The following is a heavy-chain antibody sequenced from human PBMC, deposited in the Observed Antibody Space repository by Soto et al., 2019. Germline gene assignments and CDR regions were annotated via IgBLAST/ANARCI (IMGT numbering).Heavy chain of an antibody. CDR2: IKSKSAGGTT. CDR3: TTGHY. J-gene: IGHJ4*02. CDR1: DFTFSNVW. V-gene: IGHV3-15*07. Sequence: GGSLRLSCAASDFTFSNVWVTWVRQAPGKGLEWVGRIKSKSAGGTTDYAAPVKGRFTISRDDSKNAVFVQMNSLKTEDTAVYFCTTGHYWGQGTLVTVSS.